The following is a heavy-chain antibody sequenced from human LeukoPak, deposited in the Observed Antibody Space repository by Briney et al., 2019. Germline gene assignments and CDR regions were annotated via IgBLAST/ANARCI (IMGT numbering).Heavy chain of an antibody. CDR1: GFTFSSYW. CDR3: ARDGRWQKHFDY. Sequence: PGGSLRLSCAASGFTFSSYWMSWVRQAPGKGLEWVANIKQDGIETYYVDSVKGRFTISRDNAKNLLYLEMNSLRAEDTALYYCARDGRWQKHFDYWGQGTLVTVSS. V-gene: IGHV3-7*01. J-gene: IGHJ4*02. D-gene: IGHD5-24*01. CDR2: IKQDGIET.